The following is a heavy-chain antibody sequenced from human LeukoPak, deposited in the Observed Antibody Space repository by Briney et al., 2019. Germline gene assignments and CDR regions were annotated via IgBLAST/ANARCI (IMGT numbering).Heavy chain of an antibody. CDR2: INSSGTST. D-gene: IGHD6-19*01. V-gene: IGHV1-46*01. CDR1: GYTFTRYH. CDR3: ARGGVFTVAAPY. Sequence: ASVKVSCKASGYTFTRYHMHWVRQAPGQGLEWMGIINSSGTSTSYAQKFQGRVTMTRDTSTSTLYMELSSLRSEDTAVYYCARGGVFTVAAPYWGQGTLVTVSS. J-gene: IGHJ4*02.